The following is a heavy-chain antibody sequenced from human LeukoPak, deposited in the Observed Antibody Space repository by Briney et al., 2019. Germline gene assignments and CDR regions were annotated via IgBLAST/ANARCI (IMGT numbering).Heavy chain of an antibody. CDR1: GGSISSSSYY. CDR2: IYYSGST. CDR3: ARHVGQLEHLNWFDP. V-gene: IGHV4-39*01. D-gene: IGHD1-1*01. J-gene: IGHJ5*02. Sequence: SETLSLTCTVSGGSISSSSYYWGWIRQPPGKGLEWIGSIYYSGSTYYNPSLKSRVTISVDTSKNQFSLKLSSVTAADTAVYYCARHVGQLEHLNWFDPWGQGTLVTVSS.